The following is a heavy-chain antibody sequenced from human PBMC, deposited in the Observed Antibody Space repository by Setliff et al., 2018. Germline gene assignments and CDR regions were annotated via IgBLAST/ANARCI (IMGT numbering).Heavy chain of an antibody. CDR1: GGTFSDYF. Sequence: PSETLSLTCGASGGTFSDYFWTWIRQSPGKGLEWIGEINHSGSTNYNPSLKGRATLSIDASKKQFSLKLSSVTAADTAVYYCARPPRGGRWYFDLWGRGTLVTVSS. J-gene: IGHJ2*01. D-gene: IGHD3-16*01. CDR2: INHSGST. V-gene: IGHV4-34*01. CDR3: ARPPRGGRWYFDL.